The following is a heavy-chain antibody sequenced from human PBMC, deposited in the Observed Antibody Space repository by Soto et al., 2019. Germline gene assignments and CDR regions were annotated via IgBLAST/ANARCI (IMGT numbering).Heavy chain of an antibody. D-gene: IGHD3-10*01. J-gene: IGHJ3*01. CDR1: GFTFSSHA. V-gene: IGHV3-30-3*01. CDR2: ISYDGSNK. CDR3: ARRSGTGTTDG. Sequence: QVQLVESGGGVVQPGRSLRLSCAASGFTFSSHAMHWVRQAPGKGLEWVALISYDGSNKYYADSVKGRFTISRDNSKNTLHLEMNSLRAEDTAMYYWARRSGTGTTDGWGQGTMVTVSS.